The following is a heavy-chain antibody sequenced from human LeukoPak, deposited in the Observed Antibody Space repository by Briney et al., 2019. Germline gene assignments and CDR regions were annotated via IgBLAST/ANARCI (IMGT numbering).Heavy chain of an antibody. CDR1: GDSVSSTSAA. V-gene: IGHV6-1*01. CDR3: ARVHATDCSGHSYYHYSIGMDV. Sequence: SQTLSLTCAISGDSVSSTSAAWYWIRQSPSRGLECLGRTYYRSQWFQQYAVSVRGRISINPDTSRNQFSLHFEYLTPEDTAVYYCARVHATDCSGHSYYHYSIGMDVWGQGTTVTVSS. J-gene: IGHJ6*01. D-gene: IGHD2-15*01. CDR2: TYYRSQWFQ.